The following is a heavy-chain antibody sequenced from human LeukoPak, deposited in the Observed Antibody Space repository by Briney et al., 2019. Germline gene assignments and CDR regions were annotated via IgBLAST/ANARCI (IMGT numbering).Heavy chain of an antibody. CDR1: GGSISSGGYS. CDR2: IYNSGST. V-gene: IGHV4-30-4*07. CDR3: ARAGYGDYDLDY. J-gene: IGHJ4*02. D-gene: IGHD4-17*01. Sequence: PSQTLSLTCAVSGGSISSGGYSYNWIRQPPGKGLEWIGYIYNSGSTNYNPSLKSRVTISVDTSKNQFSLKLSSVTAADTAVYYYARAGYGDYDLDYWGQGTLVTVSS.